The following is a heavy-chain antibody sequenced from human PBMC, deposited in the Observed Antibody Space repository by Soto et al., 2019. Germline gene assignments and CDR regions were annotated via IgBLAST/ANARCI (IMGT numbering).Heavy chain of an antibody. D-gene: IGHD3-22*01. CDR2: IYSGGST. CDR3: ATRPLLPGDP. CDR1: GFTFSSND. J-gene: IGHJ3*01. V-gene: IGHV3-53*01. Sequence: EVQLVESGGGLIQPGGSLRLSCAASGFTFSSNDMNWVRQAPGKGLEWVSLIYSGGSTYYADSVKGRFTISRDNSKNTLYLQMGSLRAEDTAVYYCATRPLLPGDPGGQGTMVTVSS.